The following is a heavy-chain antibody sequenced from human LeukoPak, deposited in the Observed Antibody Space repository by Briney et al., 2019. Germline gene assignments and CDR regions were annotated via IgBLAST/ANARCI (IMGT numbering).Heavy chain of an antibody. CDR3: AREGYGSGSGNAFDI. CDR1: GGSFSGYY. V-gene: IGHV4-34*01. Sequence: SETLSLTCAVYGGSFSGYYWSWIRQPPGKGLEWIGEINHSGSTNYNPSLKSRVTISVDTSKNQFSLKLSSVTAADTAVYNCAREGYGSGSGNAFDIWGQGTMDTVSS. CDR2: INHSGST. J-gene: IGHJ3*02. D-gene: IGHD3-10*01.